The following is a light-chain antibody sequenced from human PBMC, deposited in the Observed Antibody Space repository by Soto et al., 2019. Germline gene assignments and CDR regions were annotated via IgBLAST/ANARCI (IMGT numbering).Light chain of an antibody. CDR3: QKYSSVPL. Sequence: DIQMTQSPSSLSASVGDRVTITCRASQGISNYIAWYQQKPGKAPKLLIYAASTLQSGVPSRFSGSGSGTDFTLTISSLQPEAVATYYCQKYSSVPLFGPGTKVDIK. CDR1: QGISNY. CDR2: AAS. V-gene: IGKV1-27*01. J-gene: IGKJ3*01.